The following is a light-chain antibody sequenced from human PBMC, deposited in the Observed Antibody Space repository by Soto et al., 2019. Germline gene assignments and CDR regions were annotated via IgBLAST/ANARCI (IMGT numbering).Light chain of an antibody. CDR1: QSISNK. V-gene: IGKV3-15*01. CDR3: QQSSGWPRT. Sequence: IVMTQSPATLSVSPGERATLSCRASQSISNKLVWYQQKPGQAPRLLIYGASTRATGITARFSGSGSGKEFTLTISRLQSEDFAIYYCQQSSGWPRTFGQGPKV. CDR2: GAS. J-gene: IGKJ1*01.